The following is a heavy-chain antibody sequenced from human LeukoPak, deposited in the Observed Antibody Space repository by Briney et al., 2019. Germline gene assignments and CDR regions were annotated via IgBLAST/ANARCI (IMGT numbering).Heavy chain of an antibody. D-gene: IGHD2-2*01. CDR2: INPNSGGT. V-gene: IGHV1-2*02. J-gene: IGHJ4*02. Sequence: ASVKVSCKASGYTFTGYYMHWVRQAPGQGLEWMGWINPNSGGTNYAQKFQGRVTMTRDTSISTAYMELSRLRSDDTAVYYCARTCPGSSCYVIYWGQGTLVTVSS. CDR3: ARTCPGSSCYVIY. CDR1: GYTFTGYY.